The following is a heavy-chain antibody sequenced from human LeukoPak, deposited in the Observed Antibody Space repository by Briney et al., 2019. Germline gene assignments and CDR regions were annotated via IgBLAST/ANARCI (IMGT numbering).Heavy chain of an antibody. CDR3: TTIRPGY. J-gene: IGHJ4*02. D-gene: IGHD5-12*01. CDR1: GFTFSRYW. Sequence: GGSLRLSCEASGFTFSRYWMHWVRQAPGKGLVWVSRIKSDGKTNYADSVKGRFTISRDNAKNTVSLQMDSLRAEDTAVYYCTTIRPGYWGQGTLVTVSP. V-gene: IGHV3-74*01. CDR2: IKSDGKT.